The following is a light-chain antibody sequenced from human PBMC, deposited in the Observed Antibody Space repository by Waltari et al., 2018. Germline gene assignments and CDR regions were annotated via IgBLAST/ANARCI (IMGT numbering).Light chain of an antibody. CDR3: QHYLRLPAT. Sequence: IVLTQSPATLSLSPGETATLSCRASQSVNIYLAWYQQKPGQAPRLLIYHTSTRAAGIPDRFSGSGSGTDFSLTISRLEPEDFAVYYCQHYLRLPATFGQGTTVEI. J-gene: IGKJ1*01. CDR1: QSVNIY. CDR2: HTS. V-gene: IGKV3-11*01.